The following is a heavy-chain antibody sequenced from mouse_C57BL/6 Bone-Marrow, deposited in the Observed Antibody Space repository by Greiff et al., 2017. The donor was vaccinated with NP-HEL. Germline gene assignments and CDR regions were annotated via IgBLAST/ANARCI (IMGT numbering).Heavy chain of an antibody. Sequence: EVKLVKSGGGLVKPGGSLKLSCAASGFTFSDYGMHWVRQAPEKGLEWVAYISSGSSTIYYADTVKGRFTISRDNAKNTLFLQMTSLRSEDTAMYYCASLYYYGSSPPFAYWGQGTLVTVSA. CDR2: ISSGSSTI. CDR3: ASLYYYGSSPPFAY. D-gene: IGHD1-1*01. J-gene: IGHJ3*01. V-gene: IGHV5-17*01. CDR1: GFTFSDYG.